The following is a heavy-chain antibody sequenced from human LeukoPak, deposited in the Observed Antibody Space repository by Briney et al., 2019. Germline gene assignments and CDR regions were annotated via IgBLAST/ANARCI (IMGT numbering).Heavy chain of an antibody. V-gene: IGHV3-9*01. J-gene: IGHJ4*02. Sequence: AGGSLRLSCAASGFTFDDYAMHWVRQAPGKGLEWVSGISWNSGSIGYADSVKGRFTISRDNAKNSLYLQMNSLRAEDTAVYHCVRDSGYLFDYWGQGTLVTVSS. CDR3: VRDSGYLFDY. CDR2: ISWNSGSI. CDR1: GFTFDDYA. D-gene: IGHD5-12*01.